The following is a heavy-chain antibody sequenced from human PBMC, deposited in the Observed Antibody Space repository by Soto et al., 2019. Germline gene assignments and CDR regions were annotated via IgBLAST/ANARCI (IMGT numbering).Heavy chain of an antibody. CDR1: GDSISSDY. J-gene: IGHJ4*02. CDR3: ARHWDWGSLGY. Sequence: QVQLQESGPGLVKPSETLSLTCTVSGDSISSDYWSWIRQPPGKGLEWIGFIYYGGSINYNPSLESRVALSVDTSKNQFSLKLTSVTAADTAVYSCARHWDWGSLGYWGQGTLVTVSS. CDR2: IYYGGSI. V-gene: IGHV4-59*08. D-gene: IGHD3-16*01.